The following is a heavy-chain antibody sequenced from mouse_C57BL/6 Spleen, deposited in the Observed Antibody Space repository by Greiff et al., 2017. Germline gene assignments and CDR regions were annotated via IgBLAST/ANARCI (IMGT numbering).Heavy chain of an antibody. CDR3: ARERNYSTWFAY. V-gene: IGHV5-17*01. CDR1: GFTFSDYG. CDR2: ISSGSSTI. D-gene: IGHD2-5*01. J-gene: IGHJ3*01. Sequence: EVQRVESGGGLVKPGGSLKLSCAASGFTFSDYGMHWVRQAPERGLGWVAYISSGSSTIYYADTVKGRFTISRDNAKNTLFLQMTSLRSEDTAMYYCARERNYSTWFAYWGQGTLVTVSA.